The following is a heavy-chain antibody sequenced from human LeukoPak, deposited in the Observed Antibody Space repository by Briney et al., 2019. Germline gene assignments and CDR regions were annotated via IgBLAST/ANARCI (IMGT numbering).Heavy chain of an antibody. J-gene: IGHJ4*02. D-gene: IGHD5-12*01. CDR1: GFTVSSNY. Sequence: GSLRLSCAASGFTVSSNYMSWVRQPPGKGLEWIGEINHSGSTNYNPSLKSRVAISVDTSKNQFSLKLSSVTAADTAVYYCATSTVATWVYWGQGTLVTVSS. V-gene: IGHV4-34*08. CDR2: INHSGST. CDR3: ATSTVATWVY.